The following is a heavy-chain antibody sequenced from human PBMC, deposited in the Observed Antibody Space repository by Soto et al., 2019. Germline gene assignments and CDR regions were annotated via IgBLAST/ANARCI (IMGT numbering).Heavy chain of an antibody. J-gene: IGHJ6*02. V-gene: IGHV3-33*01. D-gene: IGHD2-2*01. CDR1: GFTFSSYG. CDR2: IWYDGSNK. CDR3: AREGNGYCSSTSCYPYYYYGMDV. Sequence: GGSLRLSCAASGFTFSSYGMHWVRQAPGKGLEWVAVIWYDGSNKYYADSVKGRFTISRDNSKNTLYLQMNSLRAEDTAVYYCAREGNGYCSSTSCYPYYYYGMDVWGQGTTVTVS.